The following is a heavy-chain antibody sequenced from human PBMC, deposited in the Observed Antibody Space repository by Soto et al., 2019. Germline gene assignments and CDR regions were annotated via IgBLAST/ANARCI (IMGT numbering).Heavy chain of an antibody. CDR1: GGTFSSYA. CDR2: IIPIFGTA. V-gene: IGHV1-69*13. D-gene: IGHD2-15*01. CDR3: ARGYCSGGSCYSYYYGMDV. Sequence: SVKVSCKASGGTFSSYAISWVRQAPGQGLEWMGGIIPIFGTANYAQKFQGRVTITVDESTSTAYMELSSLRSEDTAVYYCARGYCSGGSCYSYYYGMDVWGQGTTVTVSS. J-gene: IGHJ6*02.